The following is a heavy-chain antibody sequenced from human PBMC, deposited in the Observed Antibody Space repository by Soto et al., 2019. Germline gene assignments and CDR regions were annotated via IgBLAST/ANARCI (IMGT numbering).Heavy chain of an antibody. CDR3: ARDRAVEDYYYGMDV. CDR1: GGTFSSYA. V-gene: IGHV1-69*13. CDR2: IIPIFGTA. J-gene: IGHJ6*02. Sequence: SVKVSCKASGGTFSSYAISWVRQAPGQGLEWMGGIIPIFGTANYAQKFQGRVTITADESTSTAYMELSSLRSEDTAVYYCARDRAVEDYYYGMDVWGQGTTVTVSS.